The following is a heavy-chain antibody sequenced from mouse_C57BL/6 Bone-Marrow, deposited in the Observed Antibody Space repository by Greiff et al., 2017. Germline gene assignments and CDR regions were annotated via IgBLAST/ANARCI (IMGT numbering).Heavy chain of an antibody. CDR2: IYPGSGST. J-gene: IGHJ3*01. CDR1: GYTFTSYW. Sequence: QVQLQQPGAELVKPGASVKMSCKASGYTFTSYWITWVKQRPGQGLEWIGDIYPGSGSTNYNEKFKSKATLTVDTSSSTAYMQLSSLTSEDSAVYYCAVYDGDYLTWLAYWGQGTLVTVSA. CDR3: AVYDGDYLTWLAY. V-gene: IGHV1-55*01. D-gene: IGHD2-3*01.